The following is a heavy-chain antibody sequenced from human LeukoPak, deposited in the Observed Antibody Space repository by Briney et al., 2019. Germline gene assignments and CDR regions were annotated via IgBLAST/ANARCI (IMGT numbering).Heavy chain of an antibody. CDR2: INSDGSST. Sequence: GGSLRLSCAASGFIFSSYWMHWVRQASGKGLVWVSRINSDGSSTSYADSVKGRFTISRDNAKNTLYVQMNSLRAEDTAVYYCARGDFWSSYYDYYYGMDVWGQGTTVTVSS. D-gene: IGHD3-3*01. V-gene: IGHV3-74*01. CDR1: GFIFSSYW. CDR3: ARGDFWSSYYDYYYGMDV. J-gene: IGHJ6*02.